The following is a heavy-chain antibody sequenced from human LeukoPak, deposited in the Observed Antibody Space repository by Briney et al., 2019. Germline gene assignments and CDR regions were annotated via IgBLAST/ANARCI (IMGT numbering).Heavy chain of an antibody. CDR1: GYSFASYG. D-gene: IGHD4-23*01. CDR2: ISAYNGHT. J-gene: IGHJ4*02. V-gene: IGHV1-18*01. CDR3: ARDSLAGGNAFPDY. Sequence: ASVKVSCKASGYSFASYGICWVRQAPGRGLEWLGWISAYNGHTNYGQILQGRVTMTRATSTNTTYLELRSLRSDDTAVYYCARDSLAGGNAFPDYWGQGTLVTVS.